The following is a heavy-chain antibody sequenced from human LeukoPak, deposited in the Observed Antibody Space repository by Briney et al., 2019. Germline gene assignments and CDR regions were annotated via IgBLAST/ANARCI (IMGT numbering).Heavy chain of an antibody. V-gene: IGHV3-30*02. J-gene: IGHJ4*02. CDR1: GFTFSSFG. Sequence: GGSLRLSCAASGFTFSSFGMHWVRQAPGKGLQWVGNIKEDGSDKYYADSLKGRFTISRDNSKNTLYLQMNSLRAEDTAVYYCVKVAPSDYYDTTGYWGDHWGQGTLVTVSS. CDR2: IKEDGSDK. D-gene: IGHD3-22*01. CDR3: VKVAPSDYYDTTGYWGDH.